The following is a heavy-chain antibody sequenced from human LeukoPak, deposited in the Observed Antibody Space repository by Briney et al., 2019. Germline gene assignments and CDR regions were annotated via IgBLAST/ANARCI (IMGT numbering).Heavy chain of an antibody. CDR2: INSDGSST. CDR1: GFTFSSYW. D-gene: IGHD2/OR15-2a*01. V-gene: IGHV3-74*01. Sequence: GGSLRLSRAASGFTFSSYWMHWVRQAPGKGLVWVSRINSDGSSTSYADSVKGRFTISRDNAKNTLYLQMNSLRAEDTAVYYCARVYDPRMGDAFDIWGQGTMVTVSS. J-gene: IGHJ3*02. CDR3: ARVYDPRMGDAFDI.